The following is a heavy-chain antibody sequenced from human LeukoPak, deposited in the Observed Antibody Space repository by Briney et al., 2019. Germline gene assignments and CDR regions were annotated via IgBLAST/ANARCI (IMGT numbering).Heavy chain of an antibody. CDR3: ARGYDFWNGANWFDP. Sequence: GASVKVSCKASGYTFTGHYMHWVRQAPGQGLEWMGWINPNSGGTNYAQKFQGRVTMTRDTSISTAYMELSRLRSDDTAVYYCARGYDFWNGANWFDPWGQGTLVTVSS. J-gene: IGHJ5*02. CDR1: GYTFTGHY. CDR2: INPNSGGT. V-gene: IGHV1-2*02. D-gene: IGHD3-3*01.